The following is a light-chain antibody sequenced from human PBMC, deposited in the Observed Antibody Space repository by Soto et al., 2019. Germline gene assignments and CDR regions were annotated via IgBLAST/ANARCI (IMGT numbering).Light chain of an antibody. CDR1: QSVSNY. V-gene: IGKV3-20*01. CDR3: QQYDNLP. J-gene: IGKJ4*01. CDR2: GAS. Sequence: EIVLTQSPGTLSLSPGERATLSCRASQSVSNYLAWYQRKPGQAPRLLIYGASSRATGIPDRFSGSGSGTDFTFTISSLQPEDIATYYCQQYDNLPFGGGTKVDIK.